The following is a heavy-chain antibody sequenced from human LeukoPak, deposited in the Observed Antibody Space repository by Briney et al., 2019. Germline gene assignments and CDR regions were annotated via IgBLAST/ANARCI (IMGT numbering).Heavy chain of an antibody. D-gene: IGHD7-27*01. CDR2: IDAVGDT. Sequence: GGSLRLSCAGSGFTVSDSYMTWIRQAPGKGLEWVSLIDAVGDTYYADSLKGRFTPSRDNSKNTLNLQMNCLRPEDTAVYFCGRFRPNWGLAFWGRGTLVSVSS. CDR1: GFTVSDSY. V-gene: IGHV3-66*02. CDR3: GRFRPNWGLAF. J-gene: IGHJ2*01.